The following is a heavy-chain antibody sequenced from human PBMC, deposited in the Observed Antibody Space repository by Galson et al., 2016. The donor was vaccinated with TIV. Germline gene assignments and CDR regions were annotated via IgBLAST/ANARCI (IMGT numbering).Heavy chain of an antibody. CDR1: GFTFSSLS. CDR3: ARDHPQGWGFDC. Sequence: SLRLSCAASGFTFSSLSMHWVRQAPGKGLEWVSSISNTGSFKHYPDSLKGQFTISRDNAKNSVFLQMNSLRPEDTAVYYCARDHPQGWGFDCWGQGTLVTVSS. V-gene: IGHV3-21*01. J-gene: IGHJ4*02. CDR2: ISNTGSFK. D-gene: IGHD3-16*01.